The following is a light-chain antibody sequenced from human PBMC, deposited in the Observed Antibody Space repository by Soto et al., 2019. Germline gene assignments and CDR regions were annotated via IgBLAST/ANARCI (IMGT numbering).Light chain of an antibody. J-gene: IGKJ5*01. CDR3: QQYGGSPPFT. V-gene: IGKV3-20*01. CDR2: GTS. Sequence: EVVLTQSPGTLSLSPGERATLSCRASQSISSSYLAWYCQKPGQAPRLLIYGTSNRATGIPDSFSGSGSGTDFTLTISRLETEDFAVYYCQQYGGSPPFTFGQGTRLEI. CDR1: QSISSSY.